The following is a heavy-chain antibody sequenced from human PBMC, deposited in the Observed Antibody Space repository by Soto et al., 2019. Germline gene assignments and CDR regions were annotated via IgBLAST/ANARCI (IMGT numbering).Heavy chain of an antibody. CDR2: INAGNGNT. CDR3: ATAVRGELETYYYFDY. Sequence: ASVKVSCKASGYTFTSYAMHWVRQAPGQRLEWMGWINAGNGNTKYSQKFQGRVTITRDTSASTAYMELSSLRSEDTAVYYCATAVRGELETYYYFDYWGQGTLVTVSS. CDR1: GYTFTSYA. J-gene: IGHJ4*02. V-gene: IGHV1-3*01. D-gene: IGHD1-26*01.